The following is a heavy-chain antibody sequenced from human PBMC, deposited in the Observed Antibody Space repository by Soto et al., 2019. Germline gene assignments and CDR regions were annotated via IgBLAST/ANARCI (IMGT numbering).Heavy chain of an antibody. CDR1: GFTFSSYA. D-gene: IGHD3-10*01. CDR2: ISGSGGST. J-gene: IGHJ4*02. V-gene: IGHV3-23*01. Sequence: EVQLLESGGGLVQPGGSLRLSCAASGFTFSSYAMSWVRQAPGKGLEWVSAISGSGGSTYYADSVKGRFTISRDNSKNTLYLQMNSLRDEDTAVYYCAKCSDPREVRGVIISCYFDYWGQGTLVTVSS. CDR3: AKCSDPREVRGVIISCYFDY.